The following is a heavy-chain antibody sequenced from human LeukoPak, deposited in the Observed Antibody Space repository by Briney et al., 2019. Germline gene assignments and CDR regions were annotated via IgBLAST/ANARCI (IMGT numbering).Heavy chain of an antibody. CDR1: GFTFSSYG. CDR2: ISHDGSNE. Sequence: PGRSLRLSCEASGFTFSSYGMHWVRRAPGKGLEWMTVISHDGSNEYYVDPVKGRFTISRDNSKSTLYLQMNSLRVEDTAVYYCAKEGYYGSGSFPDSWGQGTLVTVSS. D-gene: IGHD3-10*01. CDR3: AKEGYYGSGSFPDS. J-gene: IGHJ4*02. V-gene: IGHV3-30*18.